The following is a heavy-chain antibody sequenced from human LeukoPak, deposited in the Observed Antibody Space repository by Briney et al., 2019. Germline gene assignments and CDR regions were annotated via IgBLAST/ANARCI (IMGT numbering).Heavy chain of an antibody. Sequence: GGPLRLSCAASGFTFSDYYMSWIRQAPGKGLEWVSYISSSGSTIYYADSVKGRFTISRDNAKNSLYLQMNSLRAEDTAVYYCARDIAYCGGDCYSGPTDYWGQGTLVTVSS. CDR1: GFTFSDYY. D-gene: IGHD2-21*02. J-gene: IGHJ4*02. V-gene: IGHV3-11*01. CDR3: ARDIAYCGGDCYSGPTDY. CDR2: ISSSGSTI.